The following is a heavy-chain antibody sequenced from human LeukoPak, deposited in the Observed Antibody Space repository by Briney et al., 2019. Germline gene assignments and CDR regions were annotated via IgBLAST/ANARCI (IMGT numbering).Heavy chain of an antibody. CDR3: ARSYQLQTYGMDV. CDR1: GGSISSSSYY. V-gene: IGHV4-39*07. D-gene: IGHD2-2*01. Sequence: SETLSLTCTVSGGSISSSSYYWGWIRQPPGKGLEWIGSIYYSGSTYYNPSLKSRVTISVDTSKNQFSLKLSSVTAADTAVYYCARSYQLQTYGMDVWGQGTTVTVSS. J-gene: IGHJ6*02. CDR2: IYYSGST.